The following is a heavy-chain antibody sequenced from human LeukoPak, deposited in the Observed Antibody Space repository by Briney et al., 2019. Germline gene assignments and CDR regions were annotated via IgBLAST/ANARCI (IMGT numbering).Heavy chain of an antibody. CDR1: GFTFSSYG. CDR3: AREAVATVTLVAGVDY. D-gene: IGHD4-11*01. V-gene: IGHV3-33*01. Sequence: GGSLRLSCAASGFTFSSYGMHWVRQAPGKGLEWVAVIWYDGSNKYYADSVKGRFTISRDNSKNTLHLQMNSLRAEDTAVYYCAREAVATVTLVAGVDYWGQGTLVTVSS. CDR2: IWYDGSNK. J-gene: IGHJ4*02.